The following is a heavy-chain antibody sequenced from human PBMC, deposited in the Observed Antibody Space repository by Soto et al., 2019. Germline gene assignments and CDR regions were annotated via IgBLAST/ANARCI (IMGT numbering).Heavy chain of an antibody. D-gene: IGHD3-22*01. Sequence: QVQLVEPGGGVVQPGRSLRLSCAASGFTFSSYGMHWVRQAPGKGLEWVAVISYDGTNKYYADSVKGRFTISRDNSKNTLFLQMNSLRAEDTAVYYCAKAIYDSTGHDAFDIWGQGTMVTVSS. CDR1: GFTFSSYG. CDR2: ISYDGTNK. CDR3: AKAIYDSTGHDAFDI. V-gene: IGHV3-30*18. J-gene: IGHJ3*02.